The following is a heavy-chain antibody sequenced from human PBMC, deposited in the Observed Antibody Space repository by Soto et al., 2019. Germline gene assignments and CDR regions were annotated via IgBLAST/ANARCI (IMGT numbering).Heavy chain of an antibody. CDR1: GFTFSSYA. J-gene: IGHJ4*02. CDR3: ARERNSDYYDSSGYPVDY. Sequence: GGSLRLSCAASGFTFSSYAMHWVRQAPGKGLEWVAVISYDGSNKYYADSVKGRFTISRDNSKNTLYLQMNSLRAEDTAVYYCARERNSDYYDSSGYPVDYWGQGTLVTVSS. D-gene: IGHD3-22*01. V-gene: IGHV3-30-3*01. CDR2: ISYDGSNK.